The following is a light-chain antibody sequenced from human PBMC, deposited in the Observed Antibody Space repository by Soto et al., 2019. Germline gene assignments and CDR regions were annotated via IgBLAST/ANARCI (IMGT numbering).Light chain of an antibody. J-gene: IGLJ2*01. CDR3: QAWDSRIVV. CDR1: KLGDKY. V-gene: IGLV3-1*01. CDR2: QDS. Sequence: SYELTQPPSVSVSPGQTASITCSGDKLGDKYACWYQQKPGQSPVLVIYQDSKRPSGIAERFSGSNSGNTATLTISGTQAMDEADYYCQAWDSRIVVFGGGTKLTVL.